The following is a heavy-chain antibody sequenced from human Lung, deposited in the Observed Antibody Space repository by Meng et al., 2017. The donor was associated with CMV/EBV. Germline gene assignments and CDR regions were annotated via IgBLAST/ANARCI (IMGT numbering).Heavy chain of an antibody. D-gene: IGHD4-17*01. V-gene: IGHV6-1*01. CDR1: GDSVSSNSAA. CDR3: AREGDYDAFDI. CDR2: TYYRSKWYN. J-gene: IGHJ3*02. Sequence: VQMQQLVPGLVKPPQNLSLTCAISGDSVSSNSAAWNGIRQSPSGGLEWLGRTYYRSKWYNDYAVSVKSRITINPDTSKNQFSLQLNSVTPEDTAVYYCAREGDYDAFDIWGQGTMVTVSS.